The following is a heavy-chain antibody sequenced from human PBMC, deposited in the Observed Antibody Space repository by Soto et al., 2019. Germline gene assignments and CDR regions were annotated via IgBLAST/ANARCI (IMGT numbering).Heavy chain of an antibody. V-gene: IGHV4-59*01. J-gene: IGHJ6*02. D-gene: IGHD3-10*01. CDR3: ARDQGGEFLKGSGMDV. Sequence: QVQLQESGPGLVKPSETLSLTCTVSGDSISRYYWSWIRLSPGKGLEWIGYIYYSGETNYNPSVKSRVTISGDRTKNQFSLKLSLVTAADTAVYYCARDQGGEFLKGSGMDVWGQGTTVTVSS. CDR2: IYYSGET. CDR1: GDSISRYY.